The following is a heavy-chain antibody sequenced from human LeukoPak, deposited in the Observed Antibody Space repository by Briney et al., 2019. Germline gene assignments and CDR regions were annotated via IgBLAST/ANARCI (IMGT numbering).Heavy chain of an antibody. CDR2: INHSGST. D-gene: IGHD2-2*01. CDR1: GGSFSGYY. V-gene: IGHV4-34*01. Sequence: SETLSLTCAVYGGSFSGYYWSWIRQPPGKGLEWIGEINHSGSTDYNPSLKSRVTISVDTSKNQFSLKLSSVTAADTAVYYCARAPNLGYCSSTSCPGLYNWFDPWGQGTLVTVSS. J-gene: IGHJ5*02. CDR3: ARAPNLGYCSSTSCPGLYNWFDP.